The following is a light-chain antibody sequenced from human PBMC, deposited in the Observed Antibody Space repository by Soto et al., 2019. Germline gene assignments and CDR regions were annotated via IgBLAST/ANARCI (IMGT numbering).Light chain of an antibody. CDR1: QTVGASQ. Sequence: ETVLTQSPGTLSLSPGEGATLSCRASQTVGASQVAWYQQKPGQSPRLLIYGVSNRATDIPDRFGGSGSGTDFTLTISRLEPEEFAVYYCHQYSNPPHTFGQGTKLEIK. V-gene: IGKV3-20*01. CDR3: HQYSNPPHT. CDR2: GVS. J-gene: IGKJ2*01.